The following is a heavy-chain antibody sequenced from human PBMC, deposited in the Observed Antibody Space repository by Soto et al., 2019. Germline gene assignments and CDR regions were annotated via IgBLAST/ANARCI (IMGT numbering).Heavy chain of an antibody. V-gene: IGHV3-23*01. D-gene: IGHD6-19*01. J-gene: IGHJ1*01. Sequence: GGSLRLSCAASGFTFSNYAMSWVRQAPGKGLEWVSTISDGGGSTYYADSVKGRFIISRDNSKNTLYLQMNSLRAQDTAVYFCAKIGWLGQIEYFQHWGQGTLVTVSS. CDR3: AKIGWLGQIEYFQH. CDR2: ISDGGGST. CDR1: GFTFSNYA.